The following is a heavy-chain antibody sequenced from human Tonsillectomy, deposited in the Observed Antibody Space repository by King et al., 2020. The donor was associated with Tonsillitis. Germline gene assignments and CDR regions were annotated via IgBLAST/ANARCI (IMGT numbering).Heavy chain of an antibody. V-gene: IGHV3-30*19. Sequence: VQLVESGGGVVQPGGSLRLSCASSGFDFSSYAMHWVRQAPGKGLEWVAVISFDASREKYADSVKGRFTISRDNSKNTLYLQMNSLRAEDTAVYYCARERLYTSGWGIDYWGQGALVTVSS. CDR1: GFDFSSYA. J-gene: IGHJ4*02. CDR3: ARERLYTSGWGIDY. CDR2: ISFDASRE. D-gene: IGHD6-19*01.